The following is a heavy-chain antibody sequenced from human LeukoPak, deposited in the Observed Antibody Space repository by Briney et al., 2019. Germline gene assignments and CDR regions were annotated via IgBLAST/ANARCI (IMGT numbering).Heavy chain of an antibody. V-gene: IGHV3-23*01. CDR2: IFGSGGSA. CDR3: GKTTTGYSSGQKPAWPVDY. CDR1: GFTFGSYA. D-gene: IGHD6-19*01. Sequence: GGSLRLSCEASGFTFGSYAMYWVRQAPGKGLEWVAGIFGSGGSAHYADSAKGRFTISRDDSKNTVYLQINSLRAEDTAVYYCGKTTTGYSSGQKPAWPVDYWGQGTLVTVSS. J-gene: IGHJ4*02.